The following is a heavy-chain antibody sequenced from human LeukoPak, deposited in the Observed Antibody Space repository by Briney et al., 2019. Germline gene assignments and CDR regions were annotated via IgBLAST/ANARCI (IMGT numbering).Heavy chain of an antibody. Sequence: PSETLSLTCTVSGGSISSYYWSWIRQPPGKGLEWIGYIYYSGSTNYNPSLKSRVTISVDTSKNQFSLKLSSVTAADTAVYYCARATNYYGSGSYYPHFDYWGQGTLVTVSS. J-gene: IGHJ4*02. CDR1: GGSISSYY. CDR3: ARATNYYGSGSYYPHFDY. V-gene: IGHV4-59*01. D-gene: IGHD3-10*01. CDR2: IYYSGST.